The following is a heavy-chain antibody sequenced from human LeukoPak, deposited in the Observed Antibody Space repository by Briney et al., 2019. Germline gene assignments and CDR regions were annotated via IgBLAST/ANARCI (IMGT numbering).Heavy chain of an antibody. CDR1: GFTFSDYY. CDR3: AKEDYSRSFYFDH. Sequence: GGSLRLSCAASGFTFSDYYMSWIRQAPGKGLEWVSYISSSGSTIYYADSVRGRFTISRDNSKNTVFLQMNSLRPDDTGVYYCAKEDYSRSFYFDHWGQGTLVTASS. D-gene: IGHD6-6*01. J-gene: IGHJ4*02. CDR2: ISSSGSTI. V-gene: IGHV3-11*04.